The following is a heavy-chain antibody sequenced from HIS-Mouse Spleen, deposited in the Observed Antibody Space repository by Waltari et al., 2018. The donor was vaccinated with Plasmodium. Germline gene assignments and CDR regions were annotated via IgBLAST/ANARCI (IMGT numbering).Heavy chain of an antibody. CDR2: IMGSCVST. D-gene: IGHD7-27*01. J-gene: IGHJ4*02. CDR1: GFTFSSYA. CDR3: AKSSKGTGDLWDY. V-gene: IGHV3-23*01. Sequence: EVQLLESGGGLVQPGGSLRLSCAASGFTFSSYAMSGVRQAPGQGLGWFAAIMGSCVSTYYADAVKGRFTISRGNSKNTLYLQMNSLRAEDTAVYYCAKSSKGTGDLWDYWGQGTLVTVSS.